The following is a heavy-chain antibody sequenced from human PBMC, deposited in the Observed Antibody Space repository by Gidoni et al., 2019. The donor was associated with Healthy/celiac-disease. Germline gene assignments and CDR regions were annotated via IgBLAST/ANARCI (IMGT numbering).Heavy chain of an antibody. D-gene: IGHD6-13*01. V-gene: IGHV3-33*01. J-gene: IGHJ6*02. CDR3: ARGAAAGTDYYYYGMDV. CDR1: GFTFSSDG. CDR2: MWYDGSNK. Sequence: VQWVDSGGGAVQPGRPLCLSCPVSGFTFSSDGMHWVCQAPGKGLEWVAVMWYDGSNKYYADAVKGRFAISRDNSKNTLYLQMNSLRAEDTAVYYCARGAAAGTDYYYYGMDVWGQGTTVTVSS.